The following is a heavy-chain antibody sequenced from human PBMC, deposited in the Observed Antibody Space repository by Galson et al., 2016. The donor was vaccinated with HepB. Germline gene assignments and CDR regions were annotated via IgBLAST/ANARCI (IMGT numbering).Heavy chain of an antibody. Sequence: SETLSLTCAVNGGSFSGQYWRWIRQPPGKGLEWIGEINHRGSSNYNPSLRGRVTMSVGTSANQFSLKLNSVTAADTAVYYCSRDPMYGGFGDVWAQGILVTVSS. V-gene: IGHV4-34*01. CDR3: SRDPMYGGFGDV. J-gene: IGHJ4*02. D-gene: IGHD5-12*01. CDR1: GGSFSGQY. CDR2: INHRGSS.